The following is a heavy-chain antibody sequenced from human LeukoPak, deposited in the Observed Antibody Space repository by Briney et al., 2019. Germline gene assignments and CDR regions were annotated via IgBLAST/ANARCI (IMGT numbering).Heavy chain of an antibody. V-gene: IGHV4-59*12. CDR1: GGSISSYY. CDR2: IYYSGST. Sequence: SETLSLTCTVSGGSISSYYWSWIRQPPGKGLEWIGYIYYSGSTNYNPSLKSRVTISVDTSNNKFSLKLSSVTAADTAVYYCARMSGVGFSSPSGDVWGRGTLVTVSS. J-gene: IGHJ2*01. CDR3: ARMSGVGFSSPSGDV. D-gene: IGHD6-19*01.